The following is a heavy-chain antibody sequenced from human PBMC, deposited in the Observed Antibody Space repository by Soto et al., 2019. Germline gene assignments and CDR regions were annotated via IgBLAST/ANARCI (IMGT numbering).Heavy chain of an antibody. D-gene: IGHD6-25*01. CDR1: GGIFSKFG. Sequence: QVQLVQSGAEVKKPGSSVKVCCKASGGIFSKFGISWVRQAPGQGIEWMGGIIPMFGTAHYAQKFQGRVTIIADESTTTVYMELSSLRSEDTAVYYCARPAAEESEFFDYWGQGTLVTVSS. CDR3: ARPAAEESEFFDY. V-gene: IGHV1-69*01. CDR2: IIPMFGTA. J-gene: IGHJ4*02.